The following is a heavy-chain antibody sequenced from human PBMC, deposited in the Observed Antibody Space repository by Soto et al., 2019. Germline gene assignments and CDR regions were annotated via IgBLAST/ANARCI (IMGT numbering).Heavy chain of an antibody. CDR1: GFTFTNFG. V-gene: IGHV3-30*04. D-gene: IGHD6-13*01. Sequence: QVQLVESGGGVVQPGRSLRLSCAASGFTFTNFGLHWVRQAPDKGLEWVAVLLYNGYTQYYADSVKGRFTISGDNSKNTLYLQMDSLQPEDTAVYYCARSPNVSSWPYDFDYWGLGTLVAVSS. CDR2: LLYNGYTQ. CDR3: ARSPNVSSWPYDFDY. J-gene: IGHJ4*02.